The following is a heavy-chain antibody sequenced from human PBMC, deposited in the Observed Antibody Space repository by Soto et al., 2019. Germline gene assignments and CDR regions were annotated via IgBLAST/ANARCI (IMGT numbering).Heavy chain of an antibody. CDR2: IYHTGTT. CDR1: GDSISNGHY. V-gene: IGHV4-38-2*01. Sequence: SETLSLTCAVSGDSISNGHYWAWIRRPPGTGLEWIGSIYHTGTTYYHPSLKSRVTISVDTSKNQFYLKLSYVTAAVSAVYYCARKDVVGFYPYFGQRTLVTVSS. CDR3: ARKDVVGFYPY. J-gene: IGHJ4*02. D-gene: IGHD2-15*01.